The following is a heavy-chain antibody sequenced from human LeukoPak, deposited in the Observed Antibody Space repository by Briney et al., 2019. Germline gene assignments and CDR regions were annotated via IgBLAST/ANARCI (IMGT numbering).Heavy chain of an antibody. J-gene: IGHJ4*02. CDR3: ARGRPYSGYSD. Sequence: SETLSLTCAVYGGSFSGYYWSWIRHPPGKGLEWIGEINHSGSTNYNPSLKSRVTISVDTSKNQSSLKLSSVTAADTAVYYCARGRPYSGYSDWGQGTLVTVS. CDR2: INHSGST. V-gene: IGHV4-34*01. CDR1: GGSFSGYY. D-gene: IGHD5-12*01.